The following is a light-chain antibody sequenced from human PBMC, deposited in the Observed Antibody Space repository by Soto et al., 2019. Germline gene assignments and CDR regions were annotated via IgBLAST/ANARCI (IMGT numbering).Light chain of an antibody. CDR2: GAS. CDR3: KQYNNGPPERT. Sequence: EIVMTQSPATLSVSPGERATLSCRASQSVSSNLAWYQQKPGQAPRLLIYGASTRATGIPARFSGSGSGTEFTLTISRLKSEDFAVYYCKQYNNGPPERTFGQGTNVEIK. CDR1: QSVSSN. V-gene: IGKV3-15*01. J-gene: IGKJ1*01.